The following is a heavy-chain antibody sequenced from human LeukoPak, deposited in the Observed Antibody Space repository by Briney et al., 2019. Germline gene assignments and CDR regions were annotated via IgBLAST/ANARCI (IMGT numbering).Heavy chain of an antibody. J-gene: IGHJ3*02. CDR3: ARQGYYYDSSGYSPNTHDAFDI. CDR1: GGSISSSSYY. V-gene: IGHV4-39*01. Sequence: PSETLSLTCTVSGGSISSSSYYWGWIRQPPGKGLEWIGSIYYSGSTYYSPSLKSRVTISVDTSKNQFSLKLSSVTAADTAVYYCARQGYYYDSSGYSPNTHDAFDIWGQGTMVTVSS. D-gene: IGHD3-22*01. CDR2: IYYSGST.